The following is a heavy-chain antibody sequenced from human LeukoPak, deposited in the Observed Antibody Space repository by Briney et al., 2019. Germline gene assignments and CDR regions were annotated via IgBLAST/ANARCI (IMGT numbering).Heavy chain of an antibody. CDR3: ASDLWFGDHQLP. J-gene: IGHJ5*02. CDR2: IYHSGST. V-gene: IGHV4-38-2*01. Sequence: SETLSLTCALSCYSISSGYYWGWIRQPPGKGLEWIGSIYHSGSTYYKPSLTSRVIISVATSKNQFSLKLSSVTAADTAVYYCASDLWFGDHQLPWGQGTLVTVSS. CDR1: CYSISSGYY. D-gene: IGHD3-10*01.